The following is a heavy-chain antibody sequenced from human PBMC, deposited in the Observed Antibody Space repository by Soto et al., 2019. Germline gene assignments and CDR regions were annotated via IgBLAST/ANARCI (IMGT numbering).Heavy chain of an antibody. CDR1: GFTFSTST. D-gene: IGHD3-10*01. Sequence: EVQLVESGGGLVKPGESLRLSCAAFGFTFSTSTMNWVRQAPGKGLEWVSSITTSTTFYAESVKGRFTISRDNARNSLYLQMNSLRAEDTATYYCARDPAAGDSWGQGTMVTVSS. CDR2: ITTSTT. CDR3: ARDPAAGDS. V-gene: IGHV3-21*01. J-gene: IGHJ4*02.